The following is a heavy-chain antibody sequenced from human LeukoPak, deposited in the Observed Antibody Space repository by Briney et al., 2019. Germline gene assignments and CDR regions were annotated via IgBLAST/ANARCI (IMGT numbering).Heavy chain of an antibody. CDR1: GGSTSSGNYY. V-gene: IGHV4-39*01. CDR2: ISSSGNT. J-gene: IGHJ4*02. Sequence: KTSETLSLTCTVSGGSTSSGNYYWGWFRQPPGKGLEWIGGISSSGNTYYNPSLKSRVTISVDASKNQFSLKLSSVTAADTAVYYCARLGAGPTYYDFWSGYSSFYFDYWGQGTLVTVSS. CDR3: ARLGAGPTYYDFWSGYSSFYFDY. D-gene: IGHD3-3*01.